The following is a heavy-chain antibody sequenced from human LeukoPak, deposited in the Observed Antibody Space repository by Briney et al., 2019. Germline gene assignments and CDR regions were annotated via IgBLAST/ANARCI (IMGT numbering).Heavy chain of an antibody. CDR2: ISYDGSNK. D-gene: IGHD3-22*01. CDR3: ARGFRQWHYDSSGYYTYYYYYMDV. V-gene: IGHV3-30*04. Sequence: GGSLRLSCAASGFTFSSYAMHWVRQAPGKGLEWVAVISYDGSNKYYADSVKGRFTISRDNSKNTLYLQMNSLRAEDTAVYYCARGFRQWHYDSSGYYTYYYYYMDVWGKGTTVTVSS. CDR1: GFTFSSYA. J-gene: IGHJ6*03.